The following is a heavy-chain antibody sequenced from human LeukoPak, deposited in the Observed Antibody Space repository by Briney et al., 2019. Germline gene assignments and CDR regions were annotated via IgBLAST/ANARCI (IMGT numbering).Heavy chain of an antibody. CDR3: ARDWRDGYKYARAHDY. V-gene: IGHV3-11*04. Sequence: GGSLRLSCAASGFTFSDYYMSWIRQAPGKGLEWVSYISSSGSTIYYADSVEGRFTISRDNAKNSLYLQMNSLRAEDTAVYYCARDWRDGYKYARAHDYWGQGTLVTVSS. D-gene: IGHD5-24*01. J-gene: IGHJ4*02. CDR1: GFTFSDYY. CDR2: ISSSGSTI.